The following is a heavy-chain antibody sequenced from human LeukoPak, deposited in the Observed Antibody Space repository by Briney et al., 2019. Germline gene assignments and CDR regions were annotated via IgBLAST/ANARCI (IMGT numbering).Heavy chain of an antibody. V-gene: IGHV4-59*01. CDR3: ARAREEFVVVVAATRGGFCDY. CDR2: IYYSGST. D-gene: IGHD2-15*01. J-gene: IGHJ4*02. CDR1: GGSISSYY. Sequence: SETLSLTCTVSGGSISSYYWSWIRQPPGKGLEWIGYIYYSGSTNYNPSLKSRVTISVDTSKNQFSLKLSSVTAADTAVYYCARAREEFVVVVAATRGGFCDYWGQGTLVTVSS.